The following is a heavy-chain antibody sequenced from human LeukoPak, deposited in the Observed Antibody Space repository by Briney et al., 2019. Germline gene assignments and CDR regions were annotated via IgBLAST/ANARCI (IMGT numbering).Heavy chain of an antibody. J-gene: IGHJ4*02. CDR3: AVEMTTKTRIFFDF. V-gene: IGHV1-69*05. CDR1: GGTFSTYG. D-gene: IGHD5-24*01. CDR2: IIPIFGAA. Sequence: SVKVSCKASGGTFSTYGVTWVRQAPGQGLEWMGGIIPIFGAANYAHKFQGRVTLTTDESTNTAYMELSSLRSEDTAVFYCAVEMTTKTRIFFDFWGQGTLVTVSS.